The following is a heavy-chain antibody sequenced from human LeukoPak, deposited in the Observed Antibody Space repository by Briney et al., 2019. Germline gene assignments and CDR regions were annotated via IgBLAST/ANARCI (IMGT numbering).Heavy chain of an antibody. CDR1: GGSISSSTYY. V-gene: IGHV4-39*07. J-gene: IGHJ2*01. D-gene: IGHD7-27*01. CDR2: IFYTGDV. CDR3: AREDWGPDRDV. Sequence: SETLSLTCTVSGGSISSSTYYWGWIRQPPGKGLEWIGSIFYTGDVYSNPSLKSRLTISVDTSKNQFSLSLSSVTAADTAIYYCAREDWGPDRDVWGRGTLVTVSS.